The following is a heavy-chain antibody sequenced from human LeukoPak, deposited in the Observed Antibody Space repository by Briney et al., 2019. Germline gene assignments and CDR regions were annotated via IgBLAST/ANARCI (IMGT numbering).Heavy chain of an antibody. V-gene: IGHV3-15*01. Sequence: GGSLRLSCAASGFTFSKAWMNWVRQAQGKGLEWVGHIQSKPDGGTADYAAPVKGRFTISRDDSKNTLYLVINSLKTEDTAVYYCTTRGHLRGIDHWGQGTLVTVSS. CDR2: IQSKPDGGTA. J-gene: IGHJ4*02. D-gene: IGHD3-10*01. CDR3: TTRGHLRGIDH. CDR1: GFTFSKAW.